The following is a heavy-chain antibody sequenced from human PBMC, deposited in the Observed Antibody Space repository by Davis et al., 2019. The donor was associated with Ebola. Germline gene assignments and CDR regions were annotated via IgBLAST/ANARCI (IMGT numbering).Heavy chain of an antibody. V-gene: IGHV4-59*01. D-gene: IGHD6-19*01. Sequence: MPSETLSLTCTVSGGSISSYYWSWIRQPPGKGLEWIGYIYYSGSTNYNPSLKSRAAISVDTSKSQFSLNLRSVTAADTAMYYGARGLRGRLAKWFDPWGQGTLVIVSS. CDR3: ARGLRGRLAKWFDP. CDR2: IYYSGST. CDR1: GGSISSYY. J-gene: IGHJ5*02.